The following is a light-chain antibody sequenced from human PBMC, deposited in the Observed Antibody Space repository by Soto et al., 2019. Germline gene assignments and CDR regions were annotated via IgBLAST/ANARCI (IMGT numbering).Light chain of an antibody. CDR2: LTS. Sequence: IVLTQSPATLSSFQGDRVSLSCMASQAVNTRLAWYQHKPGQAPRLLIYLTSTRAAGIPARFSGSGSETDFTLTISDVEPEDFAVYYCHQRQSWPRTFGQGTKVDIK. CDR1: QAVNTR. J-gene: IGKJ1*01. CDR3: HQRQSWPRT. V-gene: IGKV3-11*01.